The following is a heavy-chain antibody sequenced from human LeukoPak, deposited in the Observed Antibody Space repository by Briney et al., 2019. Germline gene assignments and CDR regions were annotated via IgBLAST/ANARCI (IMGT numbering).Heavy chain of an antibody. J-gene: IGHJ4*02. Sequence: GRSLRLSCAESGFTFSTYGLHWVRQAPGKGLEWVAVIWSDGSNKYYADSVKGRFTISRDNSKNTLYLQMNSLRAEDTAVYYCARRRYSVYDFDYWGQGTLVTVSS. CDR3: ARRRYSVYDFDY. D-gene: IGHD5/OR15-5a*01. CDR1: GFTFSTYG. CDR2: IWSDGSNK. V-gene: IGHV3-33*01.